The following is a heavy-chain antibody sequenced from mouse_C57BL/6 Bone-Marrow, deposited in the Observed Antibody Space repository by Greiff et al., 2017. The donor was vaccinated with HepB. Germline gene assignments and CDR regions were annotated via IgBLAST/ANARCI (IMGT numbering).Heavy chain of an antibody. Sequence: VKLVESGPGLVQPSQSLSITCTVSGFSLTSYGVHWVRQSPGKGLEWLGVIWSGGSTDYNAAFISRLSISKDNSKSQVFFKMNSLQADDTAIYYCARNDGYPPYYAMDYWGQGTSVTVSS. J-gene: IGHJ4*01. D-gene: IGHD2-3*01. CDR1: GFSLTSYG. CDR3: ARNDGYPPYYAMDY. V-gene: IGHV2-2*01. CDR2: IWSGGST.